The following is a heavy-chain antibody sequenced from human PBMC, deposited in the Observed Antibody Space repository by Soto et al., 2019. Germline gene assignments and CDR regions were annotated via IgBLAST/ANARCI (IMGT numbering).Heavy chain of an antibody. CDR3: AKELLRWFGDSFS. CDR1: GFTFSRYG. J-gene: IGHJ5*02. D-gene: IGHD3-10*01. Sequence: QMQLVESGGGVVQPGRSLRLSCVASGFTFSRYGMHWVRQAPGKGLEWVATISYDGTNKNYVDSVKGRFTISRDNSKSTVYLQMNSLRPEDTAVYYCAKELLRWFGDSFSWGQGTLVTVSS. V-gene: IGHV3-30*18. CDR2: ISYDGTNK.